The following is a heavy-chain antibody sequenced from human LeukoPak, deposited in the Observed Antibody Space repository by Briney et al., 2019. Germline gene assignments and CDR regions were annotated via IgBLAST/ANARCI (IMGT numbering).Heavy chain of an antibody. V-gene: IGHV4-39*07. D-gene: IGHD6-13*01. CDR2: IYYGGTS. CDR1: GGSISSSSYY. Sequence: SETLSLSCTVSGGSISSSSYYWGWIRQPPGKGLEWIGSIYYGGTSYYNSSLKSRVTISVDTSKNQFSLKLSSVTAADTAVYYCARQTENIAAAALFDYWGQGTLVTVSS. J-gene: IGHJ4*02. CDR3: ARQTENIAAAALFDY.